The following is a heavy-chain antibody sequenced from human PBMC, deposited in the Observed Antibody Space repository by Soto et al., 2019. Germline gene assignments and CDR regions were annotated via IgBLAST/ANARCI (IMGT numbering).Heavy chain of an antibody. CDR2: ISSSSSTM. CDR1: GFTFSSYS. CDR3: ARVVVVPAAMSSGAFDI. Sequence: HPGGSLRLSCAASGFTFSSYSMNWVRQAPGKGLEWVSYISSSSSTMYYADSVKGRFTISRDNAKNSLYLQMNSLRAEDTAVYYCARVVVVPAAMSSGAFDIWGQGTMVTVSS. V-gene: IGHV3-48*01. J-gene: IGHJ3*02. D-gene: IGHD2-2*01.